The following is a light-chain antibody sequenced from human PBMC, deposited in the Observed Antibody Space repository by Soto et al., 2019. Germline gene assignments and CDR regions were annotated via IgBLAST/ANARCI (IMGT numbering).Light chain of an antibody. CDR1: SSNIGAGYD. CDR2: GNS. CDR3: QSYDSSLSGYVV. V-gene: IGLV1-40*01. J-gene: IGLJ2*01. Sequence: QYVLTQPPSVSGAPGQRVTISCTGSSSNIGAGYDVHWYQQLPGTAPKLLIYGNSNRPSGVPDRFSGSKSGTSASLAITGLQAEYEADYYCQSYDSSLSGYVVFGGGTKLTVL.